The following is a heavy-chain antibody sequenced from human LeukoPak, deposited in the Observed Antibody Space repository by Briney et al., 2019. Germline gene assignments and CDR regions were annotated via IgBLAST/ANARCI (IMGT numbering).Heavy chain of an antibody. V-gene: IGHV3-13*01. CDR3: ASRMDSSGQ. Sequence: TGGSLRLSCVASGFTFSNYEMLWVRQGRGGGLEWVSAIGATGATYYADSVQGRFTISRDNSKNTLYLQMNSLRAEDTAVYYCASRMDSSGQWGQGTLVTVSS. CDR1: GFTFSNYE. J-gene: IGHJ4*02. D-gene: IGHD3-22*01. CDR2: IGATGAT.